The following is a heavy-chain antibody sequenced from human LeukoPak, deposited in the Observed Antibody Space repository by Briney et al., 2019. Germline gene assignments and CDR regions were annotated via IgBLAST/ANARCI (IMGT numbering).Heavy chain of an antibody. J-gene: IGHJ5*02. CDR3: AKDLAYCSSVCYSSSLDWFDP. CDR1: GFTFSSYA. V-gene: IGHV3-23*01. CDR2: ISGSGVST. Sequence: PGGSLRLSCAASGFTFSSYAMSWVRQAPGKGLEWVAAISGSGVSTYYADSVKGRFTISRDNSKNTLYLQVNSLRAEDTAVYYCAKDLAYCSSVCYSSSLDWFDPWGQGTLVAVSS. D-gene: IGHD2-21*02.